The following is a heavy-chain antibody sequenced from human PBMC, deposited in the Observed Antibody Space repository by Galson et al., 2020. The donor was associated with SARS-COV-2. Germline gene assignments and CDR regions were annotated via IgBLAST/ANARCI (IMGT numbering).Heavy chain of an antibody. CDR2: INHSGST. Sequence: SETLSLTCAVYGGSFSGYYWTWIRQPPGKGLEWIGEINHSGSTNYNPSLKSRVTITADKSKNQFSLKLSSVTAADSAVYYCARGNRDINMIVVVITAVNYYFDVWGQGTLVTVAS. V-gene: IGHV4-34*01. CDR3: ARGNRDINMIVVVITAVNYYFDV. J-gene: IGHJ4*02. CDR1: GGSFSGYY. D-gene: IGHD3-22*01.